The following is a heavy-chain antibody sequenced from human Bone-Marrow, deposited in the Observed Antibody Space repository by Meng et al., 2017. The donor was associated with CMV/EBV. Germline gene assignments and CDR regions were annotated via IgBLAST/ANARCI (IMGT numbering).Heavy chain of an antibody. CDR1: GFTFSSYG. V-gene: IGHV3-30*02. CDR3: ARDLLEGRY. D-gene: IGHD3-3*01. Sequence: GESLKISCAASGFTFSSYGMHWVRQAPGKGLEWVAFIRYDGSIKYYADSVKGRFTISRDNSKNTLYLQMNSLRAEDTAVYYCARDLLEGRYWGQGTLVTVSS. J-gene: IGHJ4*02. CDR2: IRYDGSIK.